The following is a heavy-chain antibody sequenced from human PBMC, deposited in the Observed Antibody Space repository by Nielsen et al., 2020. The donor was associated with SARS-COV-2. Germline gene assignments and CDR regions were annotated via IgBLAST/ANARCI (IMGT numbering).Heavy chain of an antibody. D-gene: IGHD5-18*01. CDR2: IYSDGST. V-gene: IGHV3-53*01. Sequence: GESLKIPCAASGFSVSSHDMNWVRQAPGKGLQWVSLIYSDGSTKYADSVKGRFTISRDNSRNTVYLQMNSLRPEDTAVYYCAREFALRDTAYFDYWGQGTLVTVSS. CDR1: GFSVSSHD. CDR3: AREFALRDTAYFDY. J-gene: IGHJ4*02.